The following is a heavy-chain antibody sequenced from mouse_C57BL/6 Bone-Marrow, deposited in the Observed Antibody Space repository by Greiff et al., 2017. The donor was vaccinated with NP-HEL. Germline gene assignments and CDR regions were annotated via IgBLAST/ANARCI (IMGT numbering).Heavy chain of an antibody. J-gene: IGHJ3*01. CDR3: TSGSSPFAY. CDR1: GFNIKDDY. CDR2: IDPENGDT. V-gene: IGHV14-4*01. D-gene: IGHD1-1*01. Sequence: VQLQQPGAELVRPGASVKLSCTASGFNIKDDYMHWVKQRPEQGLEWIGWIDPENGDTEYASKFQGKATITADTSSTTAYLQLSSLTSEDTAVYYCTSGSSPFAYWGQVTLVTVSA.